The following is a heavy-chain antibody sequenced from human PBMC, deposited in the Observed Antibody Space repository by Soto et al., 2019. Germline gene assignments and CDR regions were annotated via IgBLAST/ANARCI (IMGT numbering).Heavy chain of an antibody. Sequence: SETLSLTCTVSGGSISSGGYYWSWIRQHPGKGLEWIGYIYYSGSTYYNPSLKSRVTISVDTSKNQFSLKLSSVTAADTAVYYCARGMITFGGNAFDIWGQGTMVTVSS. CDR3: ARGMITFGGNAFDI. D-gene: IGHD3-16*01. V-gene: IGHV4-31*03. CDR2: IYYSGST. J-gene: IGHJ3*02. CDR1: GGSISSGGYY.